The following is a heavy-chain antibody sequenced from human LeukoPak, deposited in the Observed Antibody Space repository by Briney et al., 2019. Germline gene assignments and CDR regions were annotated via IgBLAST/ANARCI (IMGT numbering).Heavy chain of an antibody. CDR3: ARIGYRAPYSIDY. Sequence: ASVKVSCKASGYTFTDYYMHWVRQAPGQGLEWMGWINPNSGGTNYAQKFQGRVTMTRDTSISTAYMELSRLTSDDTAVFYCARIGYRAPYSIDYWGQGTLVTVPS. CDR1: GYTFTDYY. J-gene: IGHJ4*02. CDR2: INPNSGGT. V-gene: IGHV1-2*02. D-gene: IGHD6-13*01.